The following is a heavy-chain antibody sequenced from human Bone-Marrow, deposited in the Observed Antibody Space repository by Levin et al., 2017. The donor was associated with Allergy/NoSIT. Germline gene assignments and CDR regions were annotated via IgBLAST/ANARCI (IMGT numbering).Heavy chain of an antibody. J-gene: IGHJ4*02. Sequence: SGPTLVKPTQTLTLTCTFSGFSLSTSGVGVGWIRQPPGKALEWLALIYWNDDKRYSPSLKSRLTITKDTSKNQVVLTMTNMDPVDTATYYCAHSRRVVAAAYYFDYWGQGTLVTVSS. CDR2: IYWNDDK. D-gene: IGHD2-15*01. CDR1: GFSLSTSGVG. V-gene: IGHV2-5*01. CDR3: AHSRRVVAAAYYFDY.